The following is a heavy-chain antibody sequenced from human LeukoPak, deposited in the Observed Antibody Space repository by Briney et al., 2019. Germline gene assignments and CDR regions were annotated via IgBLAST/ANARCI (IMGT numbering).Heavy chain of an antibody. Sequence: SETLSLTFTVSGGSIITYYWSWIRQPPGKGLEWIGYIHNSGSTNYNPSLKSRVTISVDTSDNQFSLKLSSVTAADTAVYYCARQGDYVGNWFDPWGQGTLVTVSP. CDR2: IHNSGST. V-gene: IGHV4-59*08. J-gene: IGHJ5*02. CDR1: GGSIITYY. D-gene: IGHD4-23*01. CDR3: ARQGDYVGNWFDP.